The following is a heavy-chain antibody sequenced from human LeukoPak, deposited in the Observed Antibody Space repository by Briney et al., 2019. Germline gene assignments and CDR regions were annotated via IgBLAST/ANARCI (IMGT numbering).Heavy chain of an antibody. D-gene: IGHD5-18*01. CDR2: IIPIFGTA. J-gene: IGHJ4*02. CDR3: ARGRGYSYGYFAW. CDR1: GGTFSSYA. V-gene: IGHV1-69*06. Sequence: ASVTVSCKASGGTFSSYAISWVRQAPGQGLEWMGGIIPIFGTANYAQKFQGRVTITADKSTSTAYMELSSLRSEDTAVYYCARGRGYSYGYFAWWGQGTLVTVSS.